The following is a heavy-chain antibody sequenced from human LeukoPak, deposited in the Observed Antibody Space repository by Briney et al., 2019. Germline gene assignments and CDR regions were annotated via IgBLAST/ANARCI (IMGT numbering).Heavy chain of an antibody. CDR3: ARDHSLEYGNWFDP. CDR1: GFTLSSYA. D-gene: IGHD3-3*01. V-gene: IGHV3-30*04. CDR2: ISYDGSTK. J-gene: IGHJ5*02. Sequence: GGSLRLSCAASGFTLSSYAMHWVRQPPGKGLEWVTMISYDGSTKYYTDSVKGRFTISRDNSKNTLYLQMNSLRTEDTALYYCARDHSLEYGNWFDPWGQGTLVTVSS.